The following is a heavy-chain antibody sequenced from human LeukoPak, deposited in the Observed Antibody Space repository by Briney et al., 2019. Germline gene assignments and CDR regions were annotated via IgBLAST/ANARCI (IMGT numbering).Heavy chain of an antibody. CDR2: ISSSDTTI. J-gene: IGHJ6*02. V-gene: IGHV3-48*03. D-gene: IGHD6-13*01. CDR3: AGEYSSSWNYYGMDV. CDR1: GFTFSSFE. Sequence: GGSLRLSCAASGFTFSSFEMNWVRQAPGKGLEWVSYISSSDTTIYYADSVKGRFTISRDNAKNSLYLQMKSLRAEDTAVYYCAGEYSSSWNYYGMDVWGQGTTVTVSS.